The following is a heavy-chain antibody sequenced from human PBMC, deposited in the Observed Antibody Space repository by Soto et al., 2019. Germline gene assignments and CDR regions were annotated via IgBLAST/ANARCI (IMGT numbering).Heavy chain of an antibody. CDR2: ISYDGSNK. D-gene: IGHD2-15*01. Sequence: GWSLRLSCAASGFTFSSYAMHWVRQAPGKGLEWVAVISYDGSNKYYADSVKGRFTISRDNSKNTLYLKMNSMRAEDTAVYYCARARQSVVGVAVFDYWGEGT. J-gene: IGHJ4*02. V-gene: IGHV3-30-3*01. CDR3: ARARQSVVGVAVFDY. CDR1: GFTFSSYA.